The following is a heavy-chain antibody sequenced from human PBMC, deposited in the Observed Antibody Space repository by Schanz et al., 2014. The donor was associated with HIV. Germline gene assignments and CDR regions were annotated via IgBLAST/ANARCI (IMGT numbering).Heavy chain of an antibody. J-gene: IGHJ6*02. D-gene: IGHD3-3*01. CDR2: IWYDGSNK. Sequence: QVQLVESGGGVVQPGRSLRLSCAASGFTFSTYGMHWVRQAPGKGLEWVAVIWYDGSNKYYADSVKGRFTISRDNAKNTLYLQTNSLRGEDTAVYYCAREASLEWLYVVDVWGQGTTVTVSS. V-gene: IGHV3-33*01. CDR3: AREASLEWLYVVDV. CDR1: GFTFSTYG.